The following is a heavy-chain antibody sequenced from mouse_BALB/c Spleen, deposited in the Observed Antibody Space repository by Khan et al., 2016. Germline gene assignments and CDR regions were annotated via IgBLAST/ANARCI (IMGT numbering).Heavy chain of an antibody. Sequence: EVELVESGGGLVQPGGSLKLSCAASGFTFSSYTMSWVRQTPEKRLEWVAYISNGGGSTYYPDTVKGRFTISRDNAKNTLYLQMSSLKSEDTAMYYCARGRGSYWGQGTLVTVSA. CDR3: ARGRGSY. J-gene: IGHJ3*01. CDR2: ISNGGGST. CDR1: GFTFSSYT. V-gene: IGHV5-12-2*01.